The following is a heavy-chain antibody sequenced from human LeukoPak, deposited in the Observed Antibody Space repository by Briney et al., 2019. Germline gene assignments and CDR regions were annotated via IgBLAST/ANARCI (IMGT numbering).Heavy chain of an antibody. CDR2: INSDGSST. CDR3: ARVYSGWYHMDV. D-gene: IGHD6-19*01. V-gene: IGHV3-74*01. J-gene: IGHJ6*03. CDR1: GFTFSSYW. Sequence: GGSLRLSCAASGFTFSSYWMHWVRQAPGKGLVWVSRINSDGSSTSYADSAKGRFTISRDNAKNTLYLQMNSLRAEDTAVYYCARVYSGWYHMDVWGKGTTVTVSS.